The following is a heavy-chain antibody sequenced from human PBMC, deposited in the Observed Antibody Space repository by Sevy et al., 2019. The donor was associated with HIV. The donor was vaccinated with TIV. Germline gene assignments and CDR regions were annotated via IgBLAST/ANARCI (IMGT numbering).Heavy chain of an antibody. J-gene: IGHJ3*01. CDR1: GFTFINYG. Sequence: GGSLRLSCAASGFTFINYGMYWVRQAPGKGLEWVAFVSSDESNKYYVESVKGRFTISRDNAKNLVYLQMSSLRAEDTAVYYCARDWSYAFDFWGQGIMVTVSS. CDR3: ARDWSYAFDF. V-gene: IGHV3-33*07. CDR2: VSSDESNK.